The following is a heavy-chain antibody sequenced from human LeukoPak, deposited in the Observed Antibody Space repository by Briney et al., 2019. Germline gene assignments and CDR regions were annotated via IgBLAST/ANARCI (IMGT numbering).Heavy chain of an antibody. CDR2: INHSGST. Sequence: SETLSLTCTVSGGSISSYYWSWIRQPPGKGLEWIGEINHSGSTNYNPSLKSRVTISGDTSKNQFSLKLSSVTAADTAVYFCARVGYSYVINDWSRAGLGAYPTKYYYHMDVWGKGTTVTVSS. V-gene: IGHV4-34*01. J-gene: IGHJ6*03. D-gene: IGHD5-18*01. CDR1: GGSISSYY. CDR3: ARVGYSYVINDWSRAGLGAYPTKYYYHMDV.